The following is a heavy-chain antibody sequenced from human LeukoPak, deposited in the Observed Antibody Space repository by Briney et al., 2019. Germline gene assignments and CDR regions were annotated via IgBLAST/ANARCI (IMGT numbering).Heavy chain of an antibody. V-gene: IGHV3-30*02. CDR3: AKDDYGGNWDY. D-gene: IGHD4-23*01. CDR2: ISYDGNDK. CDR1: GFTFSSYS. Sequence: GGSLRLSCAASGFTFSSYSMNWARQAPGKGLEWVAFISYDGNDKSYAYSVKGRFTISRDNSKNTLYLQMNSLRAEDTAVYYCAKDDYGGNWDYWGQGTLVTVSS. J-gene: IGHJ4*02.